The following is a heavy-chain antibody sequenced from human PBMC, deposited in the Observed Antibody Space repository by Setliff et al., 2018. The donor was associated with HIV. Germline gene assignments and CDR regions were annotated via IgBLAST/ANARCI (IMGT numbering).Heavy chain of an antibody. Sequence: GASVKVSCKASGYTFTGYFLHWVRQAPGQGPEWMGRIIPNSGGTNCAQKFQGRVTMTRDTSISTAYMELSRLRSDDTAVYYCASKVYCTNGVCLDAFDIWGQGTMVTVS. J-gene: IGHJ3*02. CDR2: IIPNSGGT. CDR1: GYTFTGYF. D-gene: IGHD2-8*01. CDR3: ASKVYCTNGVCLDAFDI. V-gene: IGHV1-2*06.